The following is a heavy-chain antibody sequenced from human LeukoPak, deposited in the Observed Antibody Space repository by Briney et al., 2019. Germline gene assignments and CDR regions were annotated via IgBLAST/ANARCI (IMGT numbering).Heavy chain of an antibody. CDR2: FYISGST. CDR1: GGSISSYY. V-gene: IGHV4-4*07. Sequence: LETLSLTCTVSGGSISSYYWSWIRQPAGKGLEWIGRFYISGSTNYNPSLKSRVTMSVDTSKNQFSLRLNSVTAADTAVYYCARDFLLQSEGLFDYWGQGTLVTVSS. D-gene: IGHD4-11*01. J-gene: IGHJ4*02. CDR3: ARDFLLQSEGLFDY.